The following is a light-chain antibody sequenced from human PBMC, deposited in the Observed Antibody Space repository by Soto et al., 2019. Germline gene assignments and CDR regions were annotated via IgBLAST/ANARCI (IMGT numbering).Light chain of an antibody. CDR2: DAS. CDR3: QQRSNWPPFT. V-gene: IGKV3-11*01. CDR1: QSVSSN. J-gene: IGKJ5*01. Sequence: EIVMTQSPATLSVSTGERATLSFMASQSVSSNLAWYQQKPGQAPRLLIYDASNRATDIPARFSGSGSGTDFTLTISSLEPEDFAVYYCQQRSNWPPFTFGQGTRLEIK.